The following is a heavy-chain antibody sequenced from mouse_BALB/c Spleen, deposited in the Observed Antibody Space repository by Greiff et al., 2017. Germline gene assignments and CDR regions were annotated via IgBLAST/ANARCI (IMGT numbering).Heavy chain of an antibody. D-gene: IGHD2-3*01. V-gene: IGHV2-6-7*01. Sequence: VKLVESGPGLVAPSQSLSITCTVSGFSLTGYGVNWVRQPPGKGLEWLGMIWGDGSTDYNSALKSRLSISKDNSKSQVFLKMNSLQTDDTAMYYCARLGVYDGYYYAMDYWGQGTSVTVSS. CDR2: IWGDGST. CDR1: GFSLTGYG. J-gene: IGHJ4*01. CDR3: ARLGVYDGYYYAMDY.